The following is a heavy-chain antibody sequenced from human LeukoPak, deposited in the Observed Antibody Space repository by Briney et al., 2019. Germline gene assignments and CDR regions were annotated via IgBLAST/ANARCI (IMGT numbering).Heavy chain of an antibody. CDR3: AKDTNYDILTGLGHGFDN. V-gene: IGHV3-23*01. CDR1: GFTFSSYA. D-gene: IGHD3-9*01. Sequence: GGSLRLSCAASGFTFSSYAMSWVRQAPGKGLEWVSAISGSGGSTYYADSVKGRFTISRDNSKNTLYLQMNSLRAEDTALYYCAKDTNYDILTGLGHGFDNWGQGTMVTVSS. CDR2: ISGSGGST. J-gene: IGHJ3*02.